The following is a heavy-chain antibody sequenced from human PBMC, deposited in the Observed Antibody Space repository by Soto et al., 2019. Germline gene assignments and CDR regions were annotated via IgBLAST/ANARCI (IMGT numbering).Heavy chain of an antibody. CDR1: GDSVSSGSYY. J-gene: IGHJ6*02. D-gene: IGHD6-13*01. Sequence: SETLSLTCTVSGDSVSSGSYYWSWIRQPPWKGLEWIGEIKPIGSTNYNPSLKSRVTISVDTSKNQLSLTLSSVTAADTAVYYCARWQQLGHDYYYGMDVWAQGTRVTVSS. V-gene: IGHV4-61*01. CDR3: ARWQQLGHDYYYGMDV. CDR2: IKPIGST.